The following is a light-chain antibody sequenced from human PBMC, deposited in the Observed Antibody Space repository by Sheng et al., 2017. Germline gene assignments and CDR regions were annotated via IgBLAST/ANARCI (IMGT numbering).Light chain of an antibody. Sequence: EIVMTQSPATLSVSLGDRVTLSCRASQSVRSNLAWYQQKPGQAPRLLIYAASTKATGIPARFSGSGSGTDFTLTISSLQPEDFASYFCQQSYNTPRTFGQGTRLEIK. CDR2: AAS. V-gene: IGKV3D-15*01. J-gene: IGKJ2*01. CDR3: QQSYNTPRT. CDR1: QSVRSN.